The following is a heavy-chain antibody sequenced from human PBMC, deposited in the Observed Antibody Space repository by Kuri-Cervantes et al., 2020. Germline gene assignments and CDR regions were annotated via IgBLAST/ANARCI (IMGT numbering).Heavy chain of an antibody. CDR2: IYSGGST. Sequence: LSLTCAASGFTVSSNYMSWVRQAPGKGLEWVSVIYSGGSTYYADSVKGRFTISRDNSKNTLYLQMNSLRAEDTAVYYCARAGGKDIVVVPAAMRPYYYYGMDVWGQGTTVTVSS. V-gene: IGHV3-53*01. D-gene: IGHD2-2*01. CDR1: GFTVSSNY. CDR3: ARAGGKDIVVVPAAMRPYYYYGMDV. J-gene: IGHJ6*02.